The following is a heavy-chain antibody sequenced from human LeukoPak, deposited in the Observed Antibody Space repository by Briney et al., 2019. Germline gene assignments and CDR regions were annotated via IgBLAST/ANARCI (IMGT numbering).Heavy chain of an antibody. J-gene: IGHJ4*02. CDR3: ARGRYNWNYDLDY. D-gene: IGHD1-7*01. V-gene: IGHV4-59*01. CDR2: IYYSGST. Sequence: SETLSLTCTVSGGSISTSYWSWLRQSPGKGLEWIGYIYYSGSTNYNPSLKSRVTISVDTSKNQFSLKLSSVTAADTAVYYCARGRYNWNYDLDYWGQGTLVTVSS. CDR1: GGSISTSY.